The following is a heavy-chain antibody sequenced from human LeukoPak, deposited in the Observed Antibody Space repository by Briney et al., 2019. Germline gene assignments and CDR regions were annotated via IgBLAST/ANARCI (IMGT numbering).Heavy chain of an antibody. Sequence: GGSLRLSCEASGFSFSSHGMHWVRQAPGKGLEWVAVVWHGEGNKYYVDSVKGRFTISRDNSKNTVYLEMNSLRTEDTAIYYCAKGGRDTSLYYFDYWGQGALVTVSS. J-gene: IGHJ4*02. D-gene: IGHD2-15*01. V-gene: IGHV3-30*02. CDR2: VWHGEGNK. CDR3: AKGGRDTSLYYFDY. CDR1: GFSFSSHG.